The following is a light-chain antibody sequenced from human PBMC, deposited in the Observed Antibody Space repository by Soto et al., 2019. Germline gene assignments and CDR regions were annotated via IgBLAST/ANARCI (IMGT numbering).Light chain of an antibody. J-gene: IGKJ4*01. CDR1: QSVRSNY. CDR2: DAS. CDR3: QQYGSSPLT. Sequence: EIVLTQSPDTLSLSPGERDTLSCRASQSVRSNYLAWYQQKPGQAPRFLIYDASSRATGIPDRFSGSGSGTDFTLTISRLEPEDFAVYYCQQYGSSPLTFGGGTKVDIK. V-gene: IGKV3-20*01.